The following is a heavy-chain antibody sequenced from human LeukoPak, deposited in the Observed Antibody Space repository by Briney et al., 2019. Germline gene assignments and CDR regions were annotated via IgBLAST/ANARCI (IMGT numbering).Heavy chain of an antibody. Sequence: GGSLRLSCVASGFTFSTSWVTWVRQAPGTGLELVANIDKHGNGKYYVDSVKGRFAISRDYASNSVFLQMDSLRAEDTSVYYCARDAGWGYYDLWGQGTPVTVSS. CDR1: GFTFSTSW. CDR2: IDKHGNGK. CDR3: ARDAGWGYYDL. J-gene: IGHJ4*02. D-gene: IGHD1-26*01. V-gene: IGHV3-7*01.